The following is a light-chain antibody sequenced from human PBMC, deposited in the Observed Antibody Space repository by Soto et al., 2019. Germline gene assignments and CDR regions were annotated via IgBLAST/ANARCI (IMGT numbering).Light chain of an antibody. Sequence: EIVLTQSPGTLSLSPGERATLSCRASQSVSSNYLAWYQQKPGQAPRLLIYGASSRATGIPDRFSDSGSGTDFTLSISRLEPADVAVYYCQQYGSSPYTFGQGTKLEIK. CDR3: QQYGSSPYT. J-gene: IGKJ2*01. CDR1: QSVSSNY. CDR2: GAS. V-gene: IGKV3-20*01.